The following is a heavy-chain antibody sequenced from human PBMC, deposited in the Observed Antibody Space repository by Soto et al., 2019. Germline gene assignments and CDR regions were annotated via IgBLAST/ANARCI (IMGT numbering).Heavy chain of an antibody. CDR2: INSDGSST. CDR3: ARDHVVSRNWFDP. J-gene: IGHJ5*02. CDR1: GFTFSSYW. D-gene: IGHD2-21*01. Sequence: EVQLVESGGGLVQPGGSLRLSCAASGFTFSSYWMHWVRQAPGKGLVWVSRINSDGSSTSYADSVKGRFTISIDNAKNTLYLQMNSLRAEDTAVYYCARDHVVSRNWFDPWGQGTLVTVSS. V-gene: IGHV3-74*01.